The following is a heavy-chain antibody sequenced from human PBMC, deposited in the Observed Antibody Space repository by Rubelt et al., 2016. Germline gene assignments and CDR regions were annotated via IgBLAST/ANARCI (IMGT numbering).Heavy chain of an antibody. J-gene: IGHJ3*02. V-gene: IGHV3-33*01. CDR1: GFTFSSHG. CDR3: AREQVGGEGAFDI. Sequence: LWGRGGGVVQPGRSLRLSCAPSGFTFSSHGMHWVRQAPGKGLEWVAVVWYDGSHQYYGDSVKGRFTISRDNSKKTLYLQMNSLRAEDTAVYCCAREQVGGEGAFDIWGQGTMVTVSS. D-gene: IGHD1-26*01. CDR2: VWYDGSHQ.